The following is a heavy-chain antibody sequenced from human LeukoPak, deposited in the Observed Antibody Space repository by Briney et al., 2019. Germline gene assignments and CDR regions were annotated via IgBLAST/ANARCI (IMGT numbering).Heavy chain of an antibody. CDR1: GGSISSGDYY. Sequence: SQTLSLTCTVSGGSISSGDYYWSWIRQPPGKGLEWIGYIYYSGSTYYNPSLKSRVTISVDTSKNQFSLKLSSVTAADTAVYYCARTRKGGEDDFWSGYYTDYYYYGMDVWGQGTTVTVSS. J-gene: IGHJ6*02. V-gene: IGHV4-30-4*01. CDR3: ARTRKGGEDDFWSGYYTDYYYYGMDV. CDR2: IYYSGST. D-gene: IGHD3-3*01.